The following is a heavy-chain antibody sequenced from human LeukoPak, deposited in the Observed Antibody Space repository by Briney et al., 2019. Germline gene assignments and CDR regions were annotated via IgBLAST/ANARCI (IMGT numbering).Heavy chain of an antibody. Sequence: PGGSLRLSCAASGFTFSSYAMHWVRQAPGKGLEWVSAIGSSGRDTYYADSVKGRFTISRDNSKNTLYLQVNGLRAEDTAVYYCAKVITSGTYYYFDYWGQGTLVTVSS. CDR2: IGSSGRDT. J-gene: IGHJ4*02. CDR3: AKVITSGTYYYFDY. D-gene: IGHD1-26*01. CDR1: GFTFSSYA. V-gene: IGHV3-23*01.